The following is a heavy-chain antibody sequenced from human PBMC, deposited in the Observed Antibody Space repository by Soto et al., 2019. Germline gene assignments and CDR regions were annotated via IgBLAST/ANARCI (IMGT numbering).Heavy chain of an antibody. Sequence: QVQLVESGGGVVQPGRSLRLSCAASGFTFSTYTMHWVRQAPGKGLEWVALISYDGSNQYSADSVRGRFTISRDNSKNSVVLQMSSLRSEDPATYYCGTGGYAGGYYGGGHFDYWGQGTLVTVSS. CDR2: ISYDGSNQ. CDR3: GTGGYAGGYYGGGHFDY. V-gene: IGHV3-30*03. D-gene: IGHD1-26*01. J-gene: IGHJ4*02. CDR1: GFTFSTYT.